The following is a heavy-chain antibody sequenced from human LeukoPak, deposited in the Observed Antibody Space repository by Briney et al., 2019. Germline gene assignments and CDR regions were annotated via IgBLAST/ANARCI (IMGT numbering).Heavy chain of an antibody. CDR2: MYSGGDT. J-gene: IGHJ5*02. CDR1: GFTVSDNY. D-gene: IGHD6-13*01. CDR3: ARDAPQVPAAGVLAS. V-gene: IGHV3-53*01. Sequence: PGGSLRLSCAASGFTVSDNYMSWVRQAPGKGLEWVSVMYSGGDTYYADSVKGRFTFSRDISKNPLYLQMNGLRTEDTAMYYCARDAPQVPAAGVLASWGQGTLVTVSS.